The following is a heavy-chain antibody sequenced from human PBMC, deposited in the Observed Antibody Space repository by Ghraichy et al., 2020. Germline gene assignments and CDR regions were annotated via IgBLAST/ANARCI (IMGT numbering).Heavy chain of an antibody. J-gene: IGHJ5*02. CDR3: AHFHFRASGGEGQSQYNWFDP. Sequence: SGPTLVKPTQTLTLTCTFSGFSLKTTGVGVAWIRHPPGKALEWLGLIYWDGDMRYSPSLRNRLTITKDTSKNQVALTMTKMDPVDTATYFCAHFHFRASGGEGQSQYNWFDPWGQGTLVTVSS. CDR2: IYWDGDM. CDR1: GFSLKTTGVG. V-gene: IGHV2-5*02. D-gene: IGHD3-10*01.